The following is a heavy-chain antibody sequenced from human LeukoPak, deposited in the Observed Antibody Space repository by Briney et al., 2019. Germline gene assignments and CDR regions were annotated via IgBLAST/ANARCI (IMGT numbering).Heavy chain of an antibody. D-gene: IGHD6-19*01. V-gene: IGHV3-23*01. J-gene: IGHJ6*02. CDR1: GFTFSSYA. Sequence: PGGSLRLSCAASGFTFSSYAMSWVRQAPGKGLEWVSAISGSGGSTYYADSVKGRFTISRHNSKNTLYLQMNSLRAEDTAVYYCARDAGYSSGWSYSMDVWGQGTTVTVSS. CDR2: ISGSGGST. CDR3: ARDAGYSSGWSYSMDV.